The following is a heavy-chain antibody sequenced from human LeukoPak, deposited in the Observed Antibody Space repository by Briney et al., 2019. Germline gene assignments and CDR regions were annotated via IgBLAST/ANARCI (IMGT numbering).Heavy chain of an antibody. CDR1: RFIFSSYE. CDR2: ISTSGSII. Sequence: PGGALRLSCAASRFIFSSYEMNWVRQAPGKGLEWMSYISTSGSIIYYADSVKGRFTISRDNAKTSLYLQMNSLRAEDTAVYYCARQFPYCGGDCSSFDYWGQGTLVTVSS. CDR3: ARQFPYCGGDCSSFDY. J-gene: IGHJ4*02. V-gene: IGHV3-48*03. D-gene: IGHD2-21*02.